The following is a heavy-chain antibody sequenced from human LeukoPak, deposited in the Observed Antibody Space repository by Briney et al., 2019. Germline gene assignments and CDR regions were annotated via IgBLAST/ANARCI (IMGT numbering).Heavy chain of an antibody. CDR2: ISSSSSTI. CDR1: GLTFSSYS. D-gene: IGHD6-13*01. J-gene: IGHJ3*01. Sequence: GGSLRLSCAASGLTFSSYSMNWVRQAPGKGLEWVSYISSSSSTIYYADSVRGRFTISRDTSKNTLYLQMNSLRAENTAIYFCATAKSGWYLVDTWGQGTMVTVSS. V-gene: IGHV3-48*01. CDR3: ATAKSGWYLVDT.